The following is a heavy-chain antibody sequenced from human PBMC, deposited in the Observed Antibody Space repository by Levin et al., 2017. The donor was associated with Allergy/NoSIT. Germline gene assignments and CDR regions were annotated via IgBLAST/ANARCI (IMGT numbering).Heavy chain of an antibody. D-gene: IGHD1-26*01. CDR2: IWYDGSNK. CDR1: GFTFSSYG. CDR3: ARDLTKVVGNGMDV. Sequence: GESLKISCAASGFTFSSYGMHWVRQAPGKGLEWVAVIWYDGSNKYYADSVKGRFTISRDNSKNTLYLQMNSLRAEDTAVYYCARDLTKVVGNGMDVWGQGTTVTVSS. V-gene: IGHV3-33*01. J-gene: IGHJ6*02.